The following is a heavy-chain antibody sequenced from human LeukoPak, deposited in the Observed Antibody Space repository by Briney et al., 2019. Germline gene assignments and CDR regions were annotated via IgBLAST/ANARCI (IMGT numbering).Heavy chain of an antibody. CDR3: ARGGLRYYDFWSGYRCMDV. CDR2: INHSGST. Sequence: SETLSLTCAVYGGSFSGYYWSWIRQPPGEGLEWIGEINHSGSTNYNPSLKSRVTISVDTSKNQFSLKLSSVTAADTAVYYYARGGLRYYDFWSGYRCMDVWGQGTTVTVSS. V-gene: IGHV4-34*01. J-gene: IGHJ6*02. D-gene: IGHD3-3*01. CDR1: GGSFSGYY.